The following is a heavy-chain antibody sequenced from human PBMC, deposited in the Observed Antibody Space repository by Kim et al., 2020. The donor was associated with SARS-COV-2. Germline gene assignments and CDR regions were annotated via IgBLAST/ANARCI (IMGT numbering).Heavy chain of an antibody. D-gene: IGHD4-17*01. J-gene: IGHJ4*02. CDR1: GFNFVNYG. CDR3: AKPTMANTVNGFDF. CDR2: IWNDGHTE. Sequence: GGSLRLSCAASGFNFVNYGMHWVRQAPGKGLEWVAVIWNDGHTEYYSDSVKGRFTISRDNSKNTVSLQMNNLSAEDTAVYYCAKPTMANTVNGFDFWGQGTLVTVSS. V-gene: IGHV3-33*06.